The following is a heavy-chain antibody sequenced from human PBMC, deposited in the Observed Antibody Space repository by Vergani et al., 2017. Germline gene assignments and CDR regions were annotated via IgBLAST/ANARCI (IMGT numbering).Heavy chain of an antibody. D-gene: IGHD1-26*01. CDR3: ARDGSPGLDY. CDR1: GGSISSGSYY. J-gene: IGHJ4*02. Sequence: QVQLQESGPGLVKPSQTLSLTCTVSGGSISSGSYYWSWIRQPAGKGLEWIGRIYTSGSTNYNPSLKSRVTISVDTSKNQFSLKLSSVTAADTAVYYCARDGSPGLDYWGQGTLVTVSS. V-gene: IGHV4-61*02. CDR2: IYTSGST.